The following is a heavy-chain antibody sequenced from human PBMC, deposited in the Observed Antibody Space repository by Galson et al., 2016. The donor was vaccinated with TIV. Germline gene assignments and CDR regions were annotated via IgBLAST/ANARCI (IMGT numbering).Heavy chain of an antibody. D-gene: IGHD5-24*01. CDR3: ARGSPAGRLTATKLGDAFEI. Sequence: LSLTCSVSGGSMSGGGYYWNWIRQPPGKGLECIGHIYYSGSTYYNPTLKRRVVISVDTSKNQFSLKVTSVTDADTAVYYCARGSPAGRLTATKLGDAFEIWGQGTKVAVSS. J-gene: IGHJ3*02. V-gene: IGHV4-30-4*01. CDR1: GGSMSGGGYY. CDR2: IYYSGST.